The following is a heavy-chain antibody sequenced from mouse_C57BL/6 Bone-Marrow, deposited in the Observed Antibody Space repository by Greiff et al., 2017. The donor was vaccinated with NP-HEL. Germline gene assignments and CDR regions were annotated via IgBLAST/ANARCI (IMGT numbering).Heavy chain of an antibody. CDR3: ARSSLLWLRRGYYFDY. Sequence: EVKLEESGPGLAKPSQTLSLTCSVTGYSITSDYWNWIRKFPGNKLEYMGYISYSGSTYYNPSLKSRISITRDTSKNQYYLQLNSVTTEDTATYYCARSSLLWLRRGYYFDYWGQGTTLTVSS. V-gene: IGHV3-8*01. J-gene: IGHJ2*01. CDR1: GYSITSDY. CDR2: ISYSGST. D-gene: IGHD2-2*01.